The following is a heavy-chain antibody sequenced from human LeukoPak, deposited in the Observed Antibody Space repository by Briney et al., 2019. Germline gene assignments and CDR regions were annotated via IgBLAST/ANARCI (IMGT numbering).Heavy chain of an antibody. J-gene: IGHJ3*02. CDR3: ARDYVLWFEELLHDAFDI. CDR1: GYTFTSYG. CDR2: ISAYNGNT. D-gene: IGHD3-10*01. V-gene: IGHV1-18*01. Sequence: VSVKVSCKASGYTFTSYGISWVRQDPGPGLEWMGWISAYNGNTNYAQTLQGRVTMTTDTSTSTGYIELWSLRSDDTAVNYCARDYVLWFEELLHDAFDIWGQGTMVTVSS.